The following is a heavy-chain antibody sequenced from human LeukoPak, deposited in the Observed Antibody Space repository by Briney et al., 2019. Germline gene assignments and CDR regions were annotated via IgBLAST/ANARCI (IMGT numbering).Heavy chain of an antibody. D-gene: IGHD3-16*01. CDR1: GGSISSSSYY. CDR3: ARDPGLGGVDY. V-gene: IGHV4-39*07. Sequence: PSETLSLICTVSGGSISSSSYYWGWIRQPPGKGLEWIGSIYYSGSTYHNPSLKSRVTISVDTSKNQFSLKLSSVTAADTAVYYCARDPGLGGVDYWGQGTLVTVSS. J-gene: IGHJ4*02. CDR2: IYYSGST.